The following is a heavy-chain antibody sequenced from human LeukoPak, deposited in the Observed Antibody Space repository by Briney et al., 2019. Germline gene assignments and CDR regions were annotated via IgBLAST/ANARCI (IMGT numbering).Heavy chain of an antibody. V-gene: IGHV1-18*01. CDR1: GYTFTSYG. Sequence: EASVKVSCKASGYTFTSYGISWVRQAPGQGLEWMGWISAYNGNTNYAQKLQGRVTMTTDTSTSTAYMELRSLRSDDTAVYYCARRDKYDILTGYYGGPLDYWGQGTLVTVSS. J-gene: IGHJ4*02. D-gene: IGHD3-9*01. CDR2: ISAYNGNT. CDR3: ARRDKYDILTGYYGGPLDY.